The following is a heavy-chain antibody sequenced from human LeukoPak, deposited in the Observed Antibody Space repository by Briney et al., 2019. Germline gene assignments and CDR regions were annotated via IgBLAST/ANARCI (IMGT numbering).Heavy chain of an antibody. Sequence: PGGSLRLFCAASGFTFSSYSMNWARQAPGKGLEWVSSISSSSRYIYYADSVKGRFTISRDNSKNTLYLQMNSRQAEDTAFYYCPRCDGYGDYWGRGTLVTVFS. D-gene: IGHD5-24*01. CDR1: GFTFSSYS. J-gene: IGHJ4*02. CDR3: PRCDGYGDY. CDR2: ISSSSRYI. V-gene: IGHV3-21*04.